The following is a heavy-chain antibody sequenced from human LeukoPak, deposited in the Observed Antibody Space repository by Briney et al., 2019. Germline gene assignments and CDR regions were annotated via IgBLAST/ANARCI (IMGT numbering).Heavy chain of an antibody. CDR2: ISAYNGNT. D-gene: IGHD3-22*01. J-gene: IGHJ6*03. CDR1: GYTFTSYG. V-gene: IGHV1-18*01. CDR3: GRLVEYYDSSGYPYYYYYMDV. Sequence: ASVKVSCKASGYTFTSYGISWVRQAPGQGLEWMGWISAYNGNTNYAQKLQGRVTMTTDTSTSTAYMELRSLRSDDTAVYYCGRLVEYYDSSGYPYYYYYMDVWGKGTTVTVSS.